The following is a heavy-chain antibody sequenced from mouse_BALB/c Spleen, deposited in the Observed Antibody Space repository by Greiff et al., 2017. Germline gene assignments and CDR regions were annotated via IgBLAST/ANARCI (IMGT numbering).Heavy chain of an antibody. D-gene: IGHD1-1*01. V-gene: IGHV1-4*01. CDR2: INPSSGYT. J-gene: IGHJ4*01. CDR3: AREGGNYYGSSPMDY. CDR1: GYTFTSYT. Sequence: QVQLKESGAELARPGASVKMSCKASGYTFTSYTMHWVKQRPGQGLEWIGYINPSSGYTNYNQKFKDKATLTADKSSSTAYMQLSSLTSEDSAVYYCAREGGNYYGSSPMDYWGQGTSVTVSA.